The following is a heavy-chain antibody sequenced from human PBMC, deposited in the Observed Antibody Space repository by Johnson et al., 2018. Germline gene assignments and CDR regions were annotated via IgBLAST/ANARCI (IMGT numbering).Heavy chain of an antibody. CDR3: ARETCPHHHMDV. CDR2: IYSGGRT. J-gene: IGHJ6*03. CDR1: GLTVNTNY. V-gene: IGHV3-66*02. Sequence: VQLVESGGDLVQPGGSLRLSCAASGLTVNTNYMTWVRQAPGKGLEWVSVIYSGGRTFYADFVQGRFTISRDNSKNIVYLQMNSLTTEDTALYYRARETCPHHHMDVWGKGTTVIVSS.